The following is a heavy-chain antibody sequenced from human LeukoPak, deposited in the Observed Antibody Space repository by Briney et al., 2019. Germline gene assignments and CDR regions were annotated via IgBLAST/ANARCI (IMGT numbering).Heavy chain of an antibody. Sequence: GESLKISCKGSGYSFTNYWIGWVRQMPGKGLEWMGIIYPGDSDSRYNPSFQGQVTISADKSITTAYLQWSSLKASDTAMYYCARGVPGYCSSTSCYAKYSFYYMDVWGKGTAVTASS. D-gene: IGHD2-2*01. J-gene: IGHJ6*03. CDR2: IYPGDSDS. CDR1: GYSFTNYW. CDR3: ARGVPGYCSSTSCYAKYSFYYMDV. V-gene: IGHV5-51*01.